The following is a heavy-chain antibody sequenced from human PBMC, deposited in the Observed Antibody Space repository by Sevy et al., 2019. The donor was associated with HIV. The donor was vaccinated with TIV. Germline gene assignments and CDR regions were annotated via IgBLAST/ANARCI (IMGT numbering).Heavy chain of an antibody. CDR2: ISYDGSNK. J-gene: IGHJ4*02. V-gene: IGHV3-30-3*01. CDR3: ARDRSTVTDY. CDR1: GFTFSSYA. D-gene: IGHD4-4*01. Sequence: GGSLRLSCAASGFTFSSYAMHWVRQAPGKGLEWVAVISYDGSNKYYADSVKGRFNISRDNSKNTLYLQMNSLRAEDTAVYYCARDRSTVTDYWGQGTLVTVSS.